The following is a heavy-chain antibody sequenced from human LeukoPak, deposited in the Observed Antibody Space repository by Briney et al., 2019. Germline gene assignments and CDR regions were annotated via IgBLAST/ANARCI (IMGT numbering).Heavy chain of an antibody. CDR3: AHSPNEYFQH. V-gene: IGHV2-5*02. CDR1: GFSLSTSGVG. J-gene: IGHJ1*01. CDR2: LYWDDNK. Sequence: SGPTLVKHPQTLTLTCTFSGFSLSTSGVGVGWIRQPPGKALEWLALLYWDDNKRYSPSLKSRLTITKDTSKIQVVLTMTNMDPVDTATYYCAHSPNEYFQHWGQGTLVTVSS.